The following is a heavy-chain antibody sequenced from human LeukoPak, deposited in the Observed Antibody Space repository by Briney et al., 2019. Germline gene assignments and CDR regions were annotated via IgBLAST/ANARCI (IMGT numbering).Heavy chain of an antibody. D-gene: IGHD4-17*01. V-gene: IGHV3-30*04. CDR1: GFTFSSYA. CDR3: AREDYGDYAPFDY. Sequence: GRSLRLSCAASGFTFSSYAMHWFRQAPGKGLEWVAVISYDGSNKYYADSVKGRFTISRDNSKNTLYLQMNSLRAEDTAVYYCAREDYGDYAPFDYWGQGTLVTVSS. CDR2: ISYDGSNK. J-gene: IGHJ4*02.